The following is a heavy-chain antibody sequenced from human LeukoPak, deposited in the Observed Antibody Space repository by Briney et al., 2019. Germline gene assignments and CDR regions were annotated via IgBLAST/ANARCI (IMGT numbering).Heavy chain of an antibody. CDR3: AMTEGGGSFTVRY. CDR1: GGSISSYH. J-gene: IGHJ4*02. D-gene: IGHD2-15*01. CDR2: IYYSGST. V-gene: IGHV4-59*01. Sequence: SETLSLTCSVSGGSISSYHWSWIRQPPGKGLEWIGYIYYSGSTNYNPSLNSRLTVSVDTSKNQFSLKLTSVTAADTAVYYCAMTEGGGSFTVRYWGQGTLVTVSS.